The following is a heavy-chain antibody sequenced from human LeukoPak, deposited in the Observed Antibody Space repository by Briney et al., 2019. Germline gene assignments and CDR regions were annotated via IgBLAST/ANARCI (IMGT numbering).Heavy chain of an antibody. V-gene: IGHV3-53*01. CDR1: GFTGSSNY. CDR2: IYSGGST. CDR3: ARVKVDGYNPYYFDY. D-gene: IGHD5-24*01. J-gene: IGHJ4*02. Sequence: GGSLRLSCAASGFTGSSNYMSWGRQAPGEGVGWGSVIYSGGSTYYADSVKGRFTISRDNSKNTLYLQMNSLRAEDTAVYYCARVKVDGYNPYYFDYWGQGTLVTVSS.